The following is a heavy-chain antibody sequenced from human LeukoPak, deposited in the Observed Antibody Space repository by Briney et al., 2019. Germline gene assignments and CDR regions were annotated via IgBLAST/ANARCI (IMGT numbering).Heavy chain of an antibody. D-gene: IGHD2-15*01. J-gene: IGHJ4*02. CDR2: LMKRGIET. CDR1: GFTFTDYW. Sequence: GGSLRLSFAASGFTFTDYWMSWVGQAPGKGREWVAFLMKRGIETNYVDSGRGRFTITRDNARNSLFLQMNSLRDEDTAVYYCAREDGYCSGGNCYSYFVSWGQGTLVTVSS. CDR3: AREDGYCSGGNCYSYFVS. V-gene: IGHV3-7*01.